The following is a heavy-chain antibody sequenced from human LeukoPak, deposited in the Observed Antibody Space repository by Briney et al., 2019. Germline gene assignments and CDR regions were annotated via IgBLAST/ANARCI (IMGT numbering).Heavy chain of an antibody. Sequence: SETLSLTCTVSGGSMSSYYWNWIRQPPGKGLEWIGYIYYSGSTNYNPSLRSRVTISLDTSKIQFSLKLSSVSAADTAVYYCAKSELLWFGGVNSGFDYWGQGTLVTVSS. J-gene: IGHJ4*02. CDR2: IYYSGST. CDR3: AKSELLWFGGVNSGFDY. V-gene: IGHV4-59*01. CDR1: GGSMSSYY. D-gene: IGHD3-10*01.